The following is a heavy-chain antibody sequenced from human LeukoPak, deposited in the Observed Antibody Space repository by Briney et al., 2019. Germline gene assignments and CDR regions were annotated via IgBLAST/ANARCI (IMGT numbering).Heavy chain of an antibody. Sequence: ASVKVSCKASGYTFTGYYMHWVRQAPGQGLEWMGWINPNSGGTNYAQKFQGRVTMTRDTSISTAYMELSRLRSDDTAVYYCARAAQPDYGDYYVSQGGAFDIWGQGTMVTVSS. V-gene: IGHV1-2*02. J-gene: IGHJ3*02. D-gene: IGHD4-17*01. CDR3: ARAAQPDYGDYYVSQGGAFDI. CDR2: INPNSGGT. CDR1: GYTFTGYY.